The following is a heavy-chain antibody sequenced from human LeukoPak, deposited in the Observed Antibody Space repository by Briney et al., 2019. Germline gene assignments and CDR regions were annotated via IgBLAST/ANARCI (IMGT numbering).Heavy chain of an antibody. CDR2: IKQDGSEK. D-gene: IGHD3-10*01. CDR3: ARDTPGDGIDY. J-gene: IGHJ4*02. Sequence: GGSLRLSCAASGFTFSSYWMSWVRQAPGKGLEWVANIKQDGSEKYYVDSVKGRFTISRDNAKNTVYLQMNSLRVEDTAVYYCARDTPGDGIDYWGQGTLVTVSS. CDR1: GFTFSSYW. V-gene: IGHV3-7*01.